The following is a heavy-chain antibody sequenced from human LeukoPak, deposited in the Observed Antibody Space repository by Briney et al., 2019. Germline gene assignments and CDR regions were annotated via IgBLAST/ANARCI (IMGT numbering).Heavy chain of an antibody. J-gene: IGHJ4*02. CDR1: GFTFSSYA. D-gene: IGHD5-18*01. V-gene: IGHV3-23*01. CDR3: AKHEGYSYGLEYFDY. CDR2: ISGGGDST. Sequence: GGSLRLSCAASGFTFSSYAMRWVRQAPGKGLEWVSAISGGGDSTYYADSVQGRFTIPRDNSKNTLYLQMNSLRAEDTAVYYCAKHEGYSYGLEYFDYWGQGTLVTVSS.